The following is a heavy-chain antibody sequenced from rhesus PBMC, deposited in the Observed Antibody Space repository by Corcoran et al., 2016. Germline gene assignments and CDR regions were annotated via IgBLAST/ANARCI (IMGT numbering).Heavy chain of an antibody. CDR3: ASDNLVSFDY. J-gene: IGHJ4*01. V-gene: IGHV4-147*01. CDR2: ILCGGGVT. D-gene: IGHD2-2*01. CDR1: GYSMSSNY. Sequence: QVQLQESGPGVVKPSETLSLTCAVSGYSMSSNYWSWIRQPPGKGLEWVGYILCGGGVTPYNPSPTARITLSMDTSKNQFTRELRSWTASDMAVDYCASDNLVSFDYWGPGVLVTVSS.